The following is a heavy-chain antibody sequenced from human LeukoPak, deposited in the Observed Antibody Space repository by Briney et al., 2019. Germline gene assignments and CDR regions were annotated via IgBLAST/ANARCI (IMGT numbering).Heavy chain of an antibody. V-gene: IGHV3-23*01. CDR1: GITLSNYG. CDR3: AKRGVVIRVILVGYHKEAYYFDS. CDR2: ISGSGGTT. D-gene: IGHD3-22*01. J-gene: IGHJ4*02. Sequence: GGSLRLSCAVSGITLSNYGMSWVRQAPGKGLEWVAGISGSGGTTKYADSVKGRFTISRDSPKNTLYLQMNSLRAEDTAVYFCAKRGVVIRVILVGYHKEAYYFDSWGQGALVTVSS.